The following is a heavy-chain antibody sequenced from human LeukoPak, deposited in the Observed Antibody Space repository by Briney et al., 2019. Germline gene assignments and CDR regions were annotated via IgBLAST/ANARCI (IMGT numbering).Heavy chain of an antibody. CDR2: INHSGST. Sequence: SETLSLTCAVYGGSFSGYYWSWIRQPPGKGLEWIGEINHSGSTNYNPSLKSRVTISVDTSKNQFSLRLSSVTAADTAVYYCARPREFYYFDYWGQGTLVTVSS. CDR1: GGSFSGYY. J-gene: IGHJ4*02. V-gene: IGHV4-34*01. D-gene: IGHD3-10*01. CDR3: ARPREFYYFDY.